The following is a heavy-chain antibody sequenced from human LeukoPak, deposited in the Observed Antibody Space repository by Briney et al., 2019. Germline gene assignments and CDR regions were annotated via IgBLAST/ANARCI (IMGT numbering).Heavy chain of an antibody. D-gene: IGHD6-19*01. CDR1: GGSMNNHD. Sequence: SETLSLTCTVSGGSMNNHDWSWVRQPPGKGLEWIGRIQTSGSINYNSSLKSRVTISIDTSQNYFSLKLTSMTAADSAMYYCARASNIGWYQFDYWGQGMLVTVSS. CDR3: ARASNIGWYQFDY. V-gene: IGHV4-4*07. CDR2: IQTSGSI. J-gene: IGHJ4*02.